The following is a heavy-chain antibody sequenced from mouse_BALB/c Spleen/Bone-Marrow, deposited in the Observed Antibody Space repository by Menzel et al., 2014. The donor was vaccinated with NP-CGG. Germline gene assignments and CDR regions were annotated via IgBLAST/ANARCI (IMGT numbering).Heavy chain of an antibody. CDR3: TRSRYDYDNAMDC. V-gene: IGHV1S81*02. Sequence: VQLQQSGAELVKPGASVKLSCKASGYTFTSYYMYWVKQRPGQGLEWIGEINPSNGGTNFNEKFKSKATLTVDKSSSTAYMQLSSLTSEDSAVDYCTRSRYDYDNAMDCWGQGISVTVSS. CDR1: GYTFTSYY. CDR2: INPSNGGT. J-gene: IGHJ4*01. D-gene: IGHD2-4*01.